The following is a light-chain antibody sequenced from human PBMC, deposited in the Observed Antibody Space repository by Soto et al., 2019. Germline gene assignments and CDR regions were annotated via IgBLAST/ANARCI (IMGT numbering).Light chain of an antibody. CDR2: EVS. V-gene: IGLV2-8*01. CDR1: SSDVGGYNF. J-gene: IGLJ2*01. CDR3: SSYAGSNIVV. Sequence: QSVLTQPPSASGSPGQSVTISCTGTSSDVGGYNFVSWYQQHPGKAPKLMIYEVSERPSGVPDRFSGSKSGNTASLTVSGLQAEDEADYDCSSYAGSNIVVFGGGTKVTVL.